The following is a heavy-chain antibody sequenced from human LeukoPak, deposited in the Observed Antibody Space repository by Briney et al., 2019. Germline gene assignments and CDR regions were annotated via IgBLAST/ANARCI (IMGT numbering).Heavy chain of an antibody. V-gene: IGHV3-11*04. J-gene: IGHJ3*02. D-gene: IGHD3-16*02. CDR2: ISGSGHII. Sequence: GGSLRLSCAASGFTFSDSYMSWIRQSPGKGLEWVSHISGSGHIIYYADSMKGQFTISRHNAKNSHYLQMNSLRAEDTAVYYCARVPAGVIGMKDAIDTWGERTMGTVSS. CDR1: GFTFSDSY. CDR3: ARVPAGVIGMKDAIDT.